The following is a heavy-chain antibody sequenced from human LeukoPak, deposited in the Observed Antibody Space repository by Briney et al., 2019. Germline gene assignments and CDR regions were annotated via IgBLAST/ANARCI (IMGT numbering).Heavy chain of an antibody. J-gene: IGHJ4*02. V-gene: IGHV3-66*01. CDR2: IYSGGST. D-gene: IGHD1-7*01. CDR1: GVTFSSYS. CDR3: ARDQIYNWNYGGLDY. Sequence: PGGSLRLSCAASGVTFSSYSMNWVRQAPGKGLEWVSVIYSGGSTYYADSVKGRFTISRDNSKNTLYLQMNSLRAEDTAVYYCARDQIYNWNYGGLDYWGQGTLVTVSS.